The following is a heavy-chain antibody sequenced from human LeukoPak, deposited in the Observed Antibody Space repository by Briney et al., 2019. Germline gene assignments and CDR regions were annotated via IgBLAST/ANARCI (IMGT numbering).Heavy chain of an antibody. J-gene: IGHJ6*04. V-gene: IGHV4-34*01. CDR3: AREKLGYCSSTSCLYYYYGMDV. CDR2: INHSGST. D-gene: IGHD2-2*01. CDR1: GGSFSGYY. Sequence: SETLSLTCAVYGGSFSGYYWSWIRQPPGKGLEWIGEINHSGSTNYNPSLKSRVTISVDTSKNQFSLKLSSVTAADTAVYYCAREKLGYCSSTSCLYYYYGMDVWGKGTTVTVSS.